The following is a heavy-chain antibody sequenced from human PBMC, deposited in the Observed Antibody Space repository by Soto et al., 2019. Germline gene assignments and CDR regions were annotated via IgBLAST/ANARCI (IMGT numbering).Heavy chain of an antibody. D-gene: IGHD3-22*01. Sequence: SETLSLTCTVSGGSISSSSYYWGWIRQPPGKGLEWIGSIYYSGSTYYNPSLKSRVTISVDTSKNQFSLKLSSVTAADTAVYYCASQGTLEYYDSSGPPGDYWGQGTLVTVSS. CDR2: IYYSGST. CDR1: GGSISSSSYY. V-gene: IGHV4-39*01. CDR3: ASQGTLEYYDSSGPPGDY. J-gene: IGHJ4*02.